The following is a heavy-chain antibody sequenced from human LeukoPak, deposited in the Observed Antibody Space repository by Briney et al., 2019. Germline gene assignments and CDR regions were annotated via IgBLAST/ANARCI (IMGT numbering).Heavy chain of an antibody. CDR2: IYSGSST. CDR3: AKSTMVRGINHFDY. CDR1: GFTVSSNY. Sequence: GGSLRLSCAASGFTVSSNYMSWVRQAPGKGLEWVSVIYSGSSTYYADSVKGRFTISRDNPKDTLYLQMNSLGAEDTAVYYCAKSTMVRGINHFDYWGQGTLVTVSS. D-gene: IGHD3-10*01. J-gene: IGHJ4*02. V-gene: IGHV3-53*01.